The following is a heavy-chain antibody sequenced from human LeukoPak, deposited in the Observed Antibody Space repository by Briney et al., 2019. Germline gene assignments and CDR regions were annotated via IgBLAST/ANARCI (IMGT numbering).Heavy chain of an antibody. CDR3: ANWAVRASYYFDY. D-gene: IGHD4-11*01. J-gene: IGHJ4*02. CDR2: IRYDGSNK. Sequence: PGGSLRFSCAASGFTFSSYGMHWVRQAPGKGLEWVAFIRYDGSNKYYADSVKGRFTISRDNSKNTLYLQMNSLRAEDTAVYYCANWAVRASYYFDYWGQGTLVTVSS. CDR1: GFTFSSYG. V-gene: IGHV3-30*02.